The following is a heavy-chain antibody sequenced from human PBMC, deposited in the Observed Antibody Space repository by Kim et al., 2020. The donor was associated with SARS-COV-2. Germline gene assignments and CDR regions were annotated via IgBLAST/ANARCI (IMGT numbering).Heavy chain of an antibody. V-gene: IGHV4-34*01. Sequence: STNYNPSLKSRVTISVDTSKNQFSLKLRSVTAADTAVYYCARSVRTGFDYWGQGTLVTVSS. J-gene: IGHJ4*02. CDR2: ST. CDR3: ARSVRTGFDY.